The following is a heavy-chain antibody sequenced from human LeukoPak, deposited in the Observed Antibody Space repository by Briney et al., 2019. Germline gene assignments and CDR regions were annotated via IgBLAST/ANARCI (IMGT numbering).Heavy chain of an antibody. CDR3: ARVIGGSYDN. CDR1: GFTFDDYA. V-gene: IGHV3-9*01. J-gene: IGHJ4*02. Sequence: GRSLRLSCAASGFTFDDYAMHWVRQAPGKGLEWVSGISWNSGSIGYADSVKGRFTISRDNAKNSLYLQMNSLRAEDTALYYCARVIGGSYDNWGQGTLVTVSS. D-gene: IGHD1-26*01. CDR2: ISWNSGSI.